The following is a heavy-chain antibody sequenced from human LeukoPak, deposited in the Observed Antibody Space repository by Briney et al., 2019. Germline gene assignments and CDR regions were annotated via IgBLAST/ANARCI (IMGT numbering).Heavy chain of an antibody. CDR1: RFTFSSYG. J-gene: IGHJ4*02. CDR2: ISGSGGTT. CDR3: ARDGTAVGINYDY. Sequence: GGTLRLSCAASRFTFSSYGMSWVRQAPGKGLEWVSGISGSGGTTYYADSVKGRFTISRDNSKNTLYLQMNSLRAEDTAVYYCARDGTAVGINYDYWGQGTLVTVSS. D-gene: IGHD6-13*01. V-gene: IGHV3-23*01.